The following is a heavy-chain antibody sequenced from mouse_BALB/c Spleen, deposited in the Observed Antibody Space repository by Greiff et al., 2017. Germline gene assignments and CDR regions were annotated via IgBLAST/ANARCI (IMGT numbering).Heavy chain of an antibody. J-gene: IGHJ1*01. V-gene: IGHV1-82*01. D-gene: IGHD2-14*01. CDR3: ARSAYRYGYFDV. Sequence: QVQLQQSGPELVKPGASVKISCKASGYAFSSSWMNWVKQRPGQGLEWIGRIYPGDGDTNYNGKFKGKATLTADKSSSTAYMQLSSLTSVDSAVYFCARSAYRYGYFDVWGAGTTVTVSS. CDR1: GYAFSSSW. CDR2: IYPGDGDT.